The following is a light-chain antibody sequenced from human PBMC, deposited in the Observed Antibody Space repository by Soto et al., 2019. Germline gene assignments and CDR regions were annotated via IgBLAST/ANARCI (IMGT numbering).Light chain of an antibody. J-gene: IGKJ4*01. V-gene: IGKV3-11*01. Sequence: EIVLTQSPATLSLSPGERATLSCRASQYITIYLAWYQQKPGQAPRXLMYGASNRATGIPARFSGSGSGTDFTITISSLEPEDFEVYYCQQRSNWPLTFGGGTKVDIK. CDR1: QYITIY. CDR3: QQRSNWPLT. CDR2: GAS.